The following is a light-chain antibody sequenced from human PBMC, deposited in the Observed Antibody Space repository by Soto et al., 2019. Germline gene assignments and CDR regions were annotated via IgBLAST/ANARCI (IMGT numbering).Light chain of an antibody. J-gene: IGLJ1*01. V-gene: IGLV2-23*02. CDR3: CSYADNNTYV. CDR2: EVT. Sequence: QSVLTQPASVSGSPGQSITISCTGTSSDIGSYDYVSWYQQHPGKAPNLIIYEVTDRPSGVSNRFSGSKSGNTASLTISGLQAEDEADYYCCSYADNNTYVSGYGTKVTVL. CDR1: SSDIGSYDY.